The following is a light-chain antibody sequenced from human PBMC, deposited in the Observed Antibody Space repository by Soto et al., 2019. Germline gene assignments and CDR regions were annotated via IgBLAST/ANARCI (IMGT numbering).Light chain of an antibody. CDR1: QSIGSW. CDR3: QQYNSYSS. J-gene: IGKJ1*01. Sequence: DIQMTQSPSTLSASVGDRVTITCRASQSIGSWLAWFQQKPGKAPKVLIYKASSLESGVPSRFSGSGSGTEFTLTISSLQPDDFATYYCQQYNSYSSFGQGTKVESK. CDR2: KAS. V-gene: IGKV1-5*03.